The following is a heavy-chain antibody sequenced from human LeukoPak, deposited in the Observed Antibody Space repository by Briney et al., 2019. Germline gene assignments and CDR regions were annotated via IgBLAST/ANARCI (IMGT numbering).Heavy chain of an antibody. J-gene: IGHJ6*03. V-gene: IGHV3-30*01. CDR1: GFTFSSYA. CDR3: AREGIAVAGTYMDV. CDR2: ISYDGSNK. Sequence: GGSLRLSCAASGFTFSSYAMHWVRQAPGKGLEWVAVISYDGSNKYYADSVKGRFTISRGNSKNTLYLQMNSLRAEDTAVYYCAREGIAVAGTYMDVWSKGTPVTVSS. D-gene: IGHD6-13*01.